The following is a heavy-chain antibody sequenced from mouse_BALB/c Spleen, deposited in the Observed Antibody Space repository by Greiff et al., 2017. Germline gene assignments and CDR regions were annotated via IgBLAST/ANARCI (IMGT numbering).Heavy chain of an antibody. V-gene: IGHV3-6*02. D-gene: IGHD2-13*01. CDR1: GYSITSGYY. J-gene: IGHJ2*01. CDR2: ISYDGSN. Sequence: VQLKESGPGLVKPSQSLSLTCSVTGYSITSGYYWNWIRQFPGNKLEWMGYISYDGSNNYNPSLKNRISITRDTSKNQFFLKLNSVTTEDTATYYCARDRGDLDYWGQGTTLTVSS. CDR3: ARDRGDLDY.